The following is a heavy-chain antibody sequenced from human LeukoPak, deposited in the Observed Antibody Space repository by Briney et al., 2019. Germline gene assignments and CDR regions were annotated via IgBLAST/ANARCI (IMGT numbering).Heavy chain of an antibody. V-gene: IGHV1-69*13. Sequence: GASVKVSCKASGGTFSSYAISWVRQAPGQGLEWMGGIIPIFGTANYAQKFQGRVTITADESTSTAYMELSSLRSEDTAVYYCATSYDILTGGGGAFDIWGQGTMVTVSS. CDR2: IIPIFGTA. J-gene: IGHJ3*02. D-gene: IGHD3-9*01. CDR3: ATSYDILTGGGGAFDI. CDR1: GGTFSSYA.